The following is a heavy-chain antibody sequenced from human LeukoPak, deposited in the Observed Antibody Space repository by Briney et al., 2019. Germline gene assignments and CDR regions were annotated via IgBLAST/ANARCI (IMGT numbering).Heavy chain of an antibody. CDR1: GFTFSSYA. CDR2: ISYDGSNK. Sequence: GGSLRLSCAASGFTFSSYAMHWVRQAPGKGLEWVAVISYDGSNKYYADSVKGRFTISRDNSKNTLYLQMNSLRAEDTAVYYCARTSRSVDNGRITMVRGVNTATFDYWGQGTLVTVSS. J-gene: IGHJ4*02. D-gene: IGHD3-10*01. CDR3: ARTSRSVDNGRITMVRGVNTATFDY. V-gene: IGHV3-30-3*01.